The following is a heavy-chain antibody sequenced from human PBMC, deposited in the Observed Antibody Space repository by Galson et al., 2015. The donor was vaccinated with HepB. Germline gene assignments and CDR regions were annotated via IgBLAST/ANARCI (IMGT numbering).Heavy chain of an antibody. CDR2: TYYRSKWYN. J-gene: IGHJ4*02. D-gene: IGHD6-19*01. Sequence: CAISGDSVSSNSAAWNWIRQSPSRGLEWLGRTYYRSKWYNDYAVSVKSRITINPDTSKNQFSLQLNSVTPKDTAVYYCAREVSPNPRIAVAGALGYWGQGTLVTVSS. V-gene: IGHV6-1*01. CDR3: AREVSPNPRIAVAGALGY. CDR1: GDSVSSNSAA.